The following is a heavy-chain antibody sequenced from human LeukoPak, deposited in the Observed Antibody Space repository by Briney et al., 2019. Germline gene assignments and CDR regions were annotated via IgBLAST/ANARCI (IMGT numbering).Heavy chain of an antibody. J-gene: IGHJ3*02. D-gene: IGHD2-15*01. CDR1: GVSISDYY. CDR2: SSSSGDT. CDR3: AREKSGGAAFDI. Sequence: PSETLSLTCSVSGVSISDYYWNWIRQSAGKGLEWIGRSSSSGDTDYNPFLESRVSMSEDTSKNQFSLNLGSVTAADTAVYYCAREKSGGAAFDIWGPGTMVTVSS. V-gene: IGHV4-4*07.